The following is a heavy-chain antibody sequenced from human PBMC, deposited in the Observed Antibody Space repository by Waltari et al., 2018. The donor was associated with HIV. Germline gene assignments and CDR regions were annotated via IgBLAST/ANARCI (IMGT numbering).Heavy chain of an antibody. CDR2: IYSGGST. Sequence: EVQLVESGGGLIQPGGSLRLSCAASGFTVSSNYMIWVRQAPGKGLEWVSLIYSGGSTYYADSVKGRFTISRDNSKNTLYLQMNSLRAEDTAVYYCARDLPLLFGASEIWGQGTMVTVSS. CDR3: ARDLPLLFGASEI. V-gene: IGHV3-53*01. CDR1: GFTVSSNY. J-gene: IGHJ3*02. D-gene: IGHD3-10*01.